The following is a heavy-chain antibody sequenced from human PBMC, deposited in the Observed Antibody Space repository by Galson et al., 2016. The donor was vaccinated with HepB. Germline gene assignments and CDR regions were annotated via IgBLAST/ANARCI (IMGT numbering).Heavy chain of an antibody. V-gene: IGHV5-51*01. J-gene: IGHJ6*02. Sequence: QSGAEVKKPGESLKISCKGSGDTFTNYWVAWVRQLPGEGLEWVGIINPGDSGTRSSASFQGQVTMSADKSISTAYLQWSSLKATDTAIYFCAAFHQKYYNGMAVWGQGTAVIVS. CDR2: INPGDSGT. CDR3: AAFHQKYYNGMAV. CDR1: GDTFTNYW.